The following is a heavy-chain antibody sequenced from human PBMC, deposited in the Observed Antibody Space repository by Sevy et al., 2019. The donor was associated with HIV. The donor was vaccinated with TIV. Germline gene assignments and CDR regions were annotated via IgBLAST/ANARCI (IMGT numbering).Heavy chain of an antibody. J-gene: IGHJ4*02. CDR2: ISGNTENI. D-gene: IGHD6-19*01. V-gene: IGHV3-23*01. Sequence: GGSLRLSCAASGFTFGDYAMSWVRQAPGKGLEWVSSISGNTENIQQADSVKGRFTISRDNSKNTLYLQMNSLRGDDTAVYYCAKRGESQGSGWPLDYWGQGTLVTVSS. CDR3: AKRGESQGSGWPLDY. CDR1: GFTFGDYA.